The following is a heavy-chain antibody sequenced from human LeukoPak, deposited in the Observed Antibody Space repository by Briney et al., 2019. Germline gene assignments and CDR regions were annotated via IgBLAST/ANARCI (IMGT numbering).Heavy chain of an antibody. J-gene: IGHJ4*02. V-gene: IGHV1-46*01. CDR2: IDPSSGTT. Sequence: ASVKVSCKASGYTFVSCYMHWVRQAPGQVLEWMGIIDPSSGTTSYAQKFQGRVTMTRDTSTSTVNMELSSLRSEDTAVYYCARDLGVGYSGYLLPDYWGQGTLVTVSS. CDR1: GYTFVSCY. D-gene: IGHD2-15*01. CDR3: ARDLGVGYSGYLLPDY.